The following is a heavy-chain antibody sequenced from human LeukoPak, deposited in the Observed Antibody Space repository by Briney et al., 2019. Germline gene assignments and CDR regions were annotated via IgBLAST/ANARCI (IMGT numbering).Heavy chain of an antibody. V-gene: IGHV4-39*07. CDR2: IYYSGST. CDR1: GGSISSSSYY. CDR3: ARENGYYYDSSGNENWFDP. D-gene: IGHD3-22*01. Sequence: SETLSLTCTVSGGSISSSSYYWGWIRQPPGKGLEWIGSIYYSGSTYYNPSLKSRVTMSVDTSKNQFSLKLSSVAAADTAVYYCARENGYYYDSSGNENWFDPWGQGTLVTVSS. J-gene: IGHJ5*02.